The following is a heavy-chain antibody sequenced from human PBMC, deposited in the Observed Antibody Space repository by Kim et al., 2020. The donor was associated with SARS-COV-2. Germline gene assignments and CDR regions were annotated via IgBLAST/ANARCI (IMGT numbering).Heavy chain of an antibody. J-gene: IGHJ4*02. CDR1: GVSFSTYG. V-gene: IGHV3-23*01. CDR2: ITRNGDKA. CDR3: YFANN. Sequence: GGSLRLSCAASGVSFSTYGVHWVRQGPGKGLEGVAGITRNGDKASYADSVKGRFTISRDNSKSMLYLQMNSLRTEDTAMYYCYFANNWGQGTLVTVSS.